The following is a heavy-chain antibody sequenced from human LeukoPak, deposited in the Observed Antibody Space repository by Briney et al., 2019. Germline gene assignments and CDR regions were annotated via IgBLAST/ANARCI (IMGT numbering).Heavy chain of an antibody. Sequence: ASVKVSCKASGYTFTGYYMHWVRQAPGQGLEWMGRINPNNGGTNYAQKFQGRVTMTGDTSISTAYMELSSLRSDDAAVYYCTRESGSYHGNDYWGQGTLVTVSS. J-gene: IGHJ4*02. D-gene: IGHD1-26*01. CDR3: TRESGSYHGNDY. CDR2: INPNNGGT. V-gene: IGHV1-2*06. CDR1: GYTFTGYY.